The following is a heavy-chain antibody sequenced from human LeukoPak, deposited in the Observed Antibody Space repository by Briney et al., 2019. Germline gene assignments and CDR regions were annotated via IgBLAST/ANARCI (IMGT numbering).Heavy chain of an antibody. D-gene: IGHD3-10*01. CDR1: GFTFSSYD. J-gene: IGHJ6*02. CDR2: IGTAGDT. V-gene: IGHV3-13*04. CDR3: ARVLGSGTYGLDV. Sequence: GGSLRLSCAASGFTFSSYDMHWVRQAIGKGLEWVSSIGTAGDTYYPGSVKGRFTISRENAKNSLYLQMNSLRAGDTAVYYCARVLGSGTYGLDVWGQGTTATVSS.